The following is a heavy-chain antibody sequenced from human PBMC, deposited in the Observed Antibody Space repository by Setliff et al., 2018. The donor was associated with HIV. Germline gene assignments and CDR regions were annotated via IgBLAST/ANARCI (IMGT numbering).Heavy chain of an antibody. CDR2: IRSKAYGGTT. V-gene: IGHV3-49*04. CDR3: AKSALLWFGTSNWFDS. D-gene: IGHD3-10*01. J-gene: IGHJ5*01. Sequence: GGSLRLSCTASGFTFGDYAMSWVRQAPGKGLEWVGFIRSKAYGGTTEYAASVKGRFTISRDNSRSTLYLQMNNLRAEDTAVYHCAKSALLWFGTSNWFDSWGQGTLVTVSS. CDR1: GFTFGDYA.